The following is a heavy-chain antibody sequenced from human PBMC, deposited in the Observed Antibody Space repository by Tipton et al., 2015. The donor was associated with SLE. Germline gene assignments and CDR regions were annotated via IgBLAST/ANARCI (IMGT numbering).Heavy chain of an antibody. Sequence: TLSLTCNVSGGSISSRNYYWSWIRQPAGKRLEWIGHIYTSGNTNYNPSLKSRVTISVDMSKNQFSLKLSSVTAADTAVYYCAREGAYYVVLTGVFEYWGQGTLVTVSS. CDR2: IYTSGNT. CDR3: AREGAYYVVLTGVFEY. D-gene: IGHD3-9*01. V-gene: IGHV4-61*09. J-gene: IGHJ4*02. CDR1: GGSISSRNYY.